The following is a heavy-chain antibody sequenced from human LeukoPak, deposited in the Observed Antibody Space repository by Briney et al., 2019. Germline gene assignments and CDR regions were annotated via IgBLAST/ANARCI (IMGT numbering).Heavy chain of an antibody. Sequence: GGSLRLSCAASGFTFSSYAMSWVRQAPGKGLEGVSAISGSGGSTYYADSVKGRFTISRDNSKNTLYLQMNSLRPEDTGVYCCAKRDITIIVVVPCYLDYWRQGTQDTVSS. CDR2: ISGSGGST. CDR1: GFTFSSYA. V-gene: IGHV3-23*01. J-gene: IGHJ4*02. D-gene: IGHD3-22*01. CDR3: AKRDITIIVVVPCYLDY.